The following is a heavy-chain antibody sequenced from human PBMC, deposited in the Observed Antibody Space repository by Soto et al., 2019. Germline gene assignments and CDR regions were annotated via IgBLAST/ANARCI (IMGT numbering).Heavy chain of an antibody. CDR3: ACYCISTSCYARVDY. CDR1: GGSISSYY. CDR2: IYYSGST. V-gene: IGHV4-59*01. J-gene: IGHJ4*02. Sequence: SETLSLTCTVSGGSISSYYWSWIRQPPGKGLEWIGYIYYSGSTNYNPSLKSRVTISVDTSKNQFSLKLSSVTAADTAVYYCACYCISTSCYARVDYWGQGTLVTVSS. D-gene: IGHD2-2*01.